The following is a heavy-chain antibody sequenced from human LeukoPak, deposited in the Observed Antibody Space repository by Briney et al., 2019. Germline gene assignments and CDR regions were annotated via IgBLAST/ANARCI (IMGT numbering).Heavy chain of an antibody. Sequence: SETLSLTCTVSGGSISSSSYYWGWIRQPPGKGLEWIGSIYYSGSTYYNPSLKSRVTISVDTSKNQFSLKLSSVTAADTAVYYCARAIRGYSHGPFDYWGQGTLVTVSS. CDR2: IYYSGST. J-gene: IGHJ4*02. D-gene: IGHD5-18*01. CDR3: ARAIRGYSHGPFDY. V-gene: IGHV4-39*07. CDR1: GGSISSSSYY.